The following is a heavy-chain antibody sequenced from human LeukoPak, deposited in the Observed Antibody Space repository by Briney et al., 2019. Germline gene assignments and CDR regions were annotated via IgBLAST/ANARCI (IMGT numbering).Heavy chain of an antibody. CDR1: GGSISSYY. CDR2: IYYSGST. V-gene: IGHV4-59*01. D-gene: IGHD6-13*01. Sequence: PSETLSLTCTVSGGSISSYYWSWIRQPPGKGLEWIGYIYYSGSTNYNPSLKSRVTISVDTSKNQFYLKLSSVTAADTAVYYCARGQYSSSWYSVGGQTKWFDPWGQGTLVTVSS. J-gene: IGHJ5*02. CDR3: ARGQYSSSWYSVGGQTKWFDP.